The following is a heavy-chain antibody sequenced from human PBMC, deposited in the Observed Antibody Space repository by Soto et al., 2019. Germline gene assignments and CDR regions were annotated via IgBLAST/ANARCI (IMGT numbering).Heavy chain of an antibody. J-gene: IGHJ6*02. CDR1: GYTFTNYD. CDR3: ARVGPGYYFGMDV. CDR2: MNPNRGNT. V-gene: IGHV1-8*01. Sequence: QVQLVQSGAEVKKPGASVKVSCTASGYTFTNYDIYWVRQATGQGLECVGWMNPNRGNTDYPQKFQGRVTMTRNTSISTAYMELTSLRSEDTAVYYCARVGPGYYFGMDVWGQGTTVTVSS.